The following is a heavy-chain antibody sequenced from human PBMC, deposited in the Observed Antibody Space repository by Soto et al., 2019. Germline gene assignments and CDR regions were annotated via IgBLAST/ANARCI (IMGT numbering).Heavy chain of an antibody. D-gene: IGHD3-3*01. Sequence: GGSLRLSCTSSTISINVHGIQLVRHAPAKWLEWVAFISNDGRVQYYADSVKGRFTISRDYSKNTVDLQMNSLRNEETAVYYCARDIWSGGYKWFDSWGPGTLVTVSS. CDR3: ARDIWSGGYKWFDS. CDR1: TISINVHG. J-gene: IGHJ5*01. CDR2: ISNDGRVQ. V-gene: IGHV3-30*03.